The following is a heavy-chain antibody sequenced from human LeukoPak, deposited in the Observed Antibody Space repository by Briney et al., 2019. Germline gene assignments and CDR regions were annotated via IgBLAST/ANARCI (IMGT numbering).Heavy chain of an antibody. J-gene: IGHJ3*02. CDR1: GYTFTSYG. D-gene: IGHD5-12*01. V-gene: IGHV1-18*01. CDR2: XSAYNGNT. CDR3: ARDAAYSGYDQSAFDI. Sequence: SGYTFTSYGXXGXRQAPGQGLEXXXWXSAYNGNTNYAQKLQRRVTMTTDTSTGTAYMALRSLSSDDTAVYYCARDAAYSGYDQSAFDIWGQGTMVTVSS.